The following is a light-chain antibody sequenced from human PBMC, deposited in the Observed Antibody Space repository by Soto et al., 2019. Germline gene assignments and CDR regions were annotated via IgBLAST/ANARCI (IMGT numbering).Light chain of an antibody. CDR3: AAWDDSLSGVV. V-gene: IGLV1-47*01. J-gene: IGLJ2*01. CDR2: RNN. CDR1: SSNIGSNY. Sequence: QSVLTQPPSASGTPGQRVTISCSGSSSNIGSNYVSWYQQLPGTAPKLLIYRNNQRPSGVPDRFSGSKSGTSGSLAISGLRSEDEADYYCAAWDDSLSGVVFGGGTKLTVL.